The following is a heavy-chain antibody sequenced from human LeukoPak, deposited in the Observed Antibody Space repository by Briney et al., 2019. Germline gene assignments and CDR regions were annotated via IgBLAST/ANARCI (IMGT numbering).Heavy chain of an antibody. J-gene: IGHJ4*02. CDR1: GFTFSSYE. CDR2: ISSGGSTI. V-gene: IGHV3-48*03. Sequence: GGSLRLSCAASGFTFSSYEMNWVRQAPGKGLEWHSYISSGGSTIYYAHSVKGRFTISRDNAKNSLFLQMNSLRAEDTAVYYCARDYYLDYWGQGTLVTVSS. CDR3: ARDYYLDY.